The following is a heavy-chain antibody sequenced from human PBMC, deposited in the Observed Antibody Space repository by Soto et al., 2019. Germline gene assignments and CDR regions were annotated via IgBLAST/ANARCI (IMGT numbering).Heavy chain of an antibody. J-gene: IGHJ6*03. CDR2: ISGSGGST. CDR1: GFTFSSYA. V-gene: IGHV3-23*01. D-gene: IGHD6-6*01. Sequence: TWGSLRLFCAASGFTFSSYAMSWVRQAPGKGLEWVSAISGSGGSTYYADSVKGRFTISRDNSKNTLYLQMNSLRAEDTAVYYCAKPIAARSWIYYYYYMDVWGKGTTVTVSS. CDR3: AKPIAARSWIYYYYYMDV.